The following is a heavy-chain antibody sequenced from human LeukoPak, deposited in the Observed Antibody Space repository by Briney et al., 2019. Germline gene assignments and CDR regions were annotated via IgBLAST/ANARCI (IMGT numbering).Heavy chain of an antibody. CDR1: GGSFSGYY. CDR3: ARGLYCSSTSCSSWFDP. D-gene: IGHD2-2*01. J-gene: IGHJ5*02. CDR2: INHSGST. Sequence: SETLSLTCAVYGGSFSGYYWSWIRQPPGKGLEWIGEINHSGSTNYNPSLKSRVTISVDTSKNQFSLKLSSVTAADTAVYYCARGLYCSSTSCSSWFDPWGQETLVTVSS. V-gene: IGHV4-34*01.